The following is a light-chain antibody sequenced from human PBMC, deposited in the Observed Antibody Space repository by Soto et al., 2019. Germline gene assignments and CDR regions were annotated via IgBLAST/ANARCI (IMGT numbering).Light chain of an antibody. V-gene: IGLV3-21*04. CDR3: QVWDSSSDHVV. CDR1: NIGSKS. CDR2: YDS. J-gene: IGLJ2*01. Sequence: SYELTQPPSVSVAPGKTARITRGGNNIGSKSVHWYQQKPGQAPVLVIDYDSDRPSGIPERFSGTNTGNTATLTISRGEAGDEADYYCQVWDSSSDHVVFGGGTKVTVL.